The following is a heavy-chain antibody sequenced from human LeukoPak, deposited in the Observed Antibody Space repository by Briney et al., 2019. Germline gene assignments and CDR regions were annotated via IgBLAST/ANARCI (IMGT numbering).Heavy chain of an antibody. J-gene: IGHJ4*02. CDR3: ARVPHYDFWSGYYPFDS. Sequence: GASVKVSCKASGYTFTYYDISWVRQAPGQGLEWMGWVSANNGNTDYGQKFQGRVTMTTDTSTSTAYMELRSLRSGDTAVYYCARVPHYDFWSGYYPFDSWGQGTLVSVSS. D-gene: IGHD3-3*01. CDR2: VSANNGNT. CDR1: GYTFTYYD. V-gene: IGHV1-18*01.